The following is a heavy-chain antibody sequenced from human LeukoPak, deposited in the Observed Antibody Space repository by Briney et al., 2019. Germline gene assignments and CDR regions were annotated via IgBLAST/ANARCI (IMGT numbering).Heavy chain of an antibody. CDR2: IYYSGST. CDR1: GGSISSSSYY. CDR3: ARDGQYYDFWSGYYNYYYYYMGV. Sequence: SETLSLTCTVSGGSISSSSYYWGWIRQPPGKGLEWIGSIYYSGSTYYNPSLKSRVTISVDTSKNQFSLKLSSVTAADTAVYYCARDGQYYDFWSGYYNYYYYYMGVWGKGTTVTVSS. J-gene: IGHJ6*03. V-gene: IGHV4-39*07. D-gene: IGHD3-3*01.